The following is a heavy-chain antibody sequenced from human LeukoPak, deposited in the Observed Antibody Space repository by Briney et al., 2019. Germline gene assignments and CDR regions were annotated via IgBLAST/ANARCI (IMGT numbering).Heavy chain of an antibody. V-gene: IGHV3-48*01. CDR3: ARDSRLVVDAFDI. D-gene: IGHD3-16*01. CDR1: GFTLSRYS. J-gene: IGHJ3*02. Sequence: PGGSLRLSCAASGFTLSRYSMDWVRQAPGKGLEWVSYISSGSSTIYYADSVKGRFTISRDNAKNSLYLQMNSLRAEDTAMYYCARDSRLVVDAFDIWGHGTMVTVSS. CDR2: ISSGSSTI.